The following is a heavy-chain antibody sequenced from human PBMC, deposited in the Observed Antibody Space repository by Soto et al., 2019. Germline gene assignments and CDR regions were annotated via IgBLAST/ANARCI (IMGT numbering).Heavy chain of an antibody. CDR3: ARGQVVAAQH. CDR2: IYHSGST. D-gene: IGHD2-15*01. Sequence: QLQLQESGSGLVKPSQTLSLTCAVSGGSISSGGYSWSWIRQPPGKGLEWIGYIYHSGSTYYNPSLXGXAXSXXDRSKNQFSLKLSSVPAADTAVYYCARGQVVAAQHWGQGTLVTVSS. CDR1: GGSISSGGYS. V-gene: IGHV4-30-2*01. J-gene: IGHJ4*02.